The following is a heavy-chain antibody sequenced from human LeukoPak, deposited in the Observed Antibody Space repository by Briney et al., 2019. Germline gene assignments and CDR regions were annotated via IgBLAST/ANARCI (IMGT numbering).Heavy chain of an antibody. D-gene: IGHD3-3*01. J-gene: IGHJ6*02. Sequence: NPSETLSLTCTVSGGSISSYYWSWIRQPPGKGLEWIGYIYYSGSTNYNPSLKSRVTISVDTSKNQFSLKLSSVTAADTAAYYCARLGVVPYYYYGMDVWGQGTTVTVSS. CDR3: ARLGVVPYYYYGMDV. CDR2: IYYSGST. CDR1: GGSISSYY. V-gene: IGHV4-59*08.